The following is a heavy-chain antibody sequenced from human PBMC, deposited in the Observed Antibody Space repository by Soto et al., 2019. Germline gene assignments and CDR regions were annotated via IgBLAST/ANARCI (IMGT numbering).Heavy chain of an antibody. Sequence: QVQLVQSGAEVKKTGASVKVSCKASGYTFTSYDINWVRQATGQGLDWMGRMNPNSGNTCYAQKFQGSVTMTRNTSISTAYMELSSLRSEDTAVYYCASDSSGYYWGQGTLVTLSS. J-gene: IGHJ4*02. CDR1: GYTFTSYD. CDR3: ASDSSGYY. CDR2: MNPNSGNT. V-gene: IGHV1-8*01. D-gene: IGHD3-22*01.